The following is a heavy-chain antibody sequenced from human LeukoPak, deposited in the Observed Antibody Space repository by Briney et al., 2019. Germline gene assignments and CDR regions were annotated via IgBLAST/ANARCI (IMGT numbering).Heavy chain of an antibody. CDR2: INSDGSST. CDR3: ATSTIFGVVIIPEAFDI. J-gene: IGHJ3*02. CDR1: GFTFSSYW. V-gene: IGHV3-74*01. D-gene: IGHD3-3*01. Sequence: GGSLRLSCAASGFTFSSYWMHWARQAPGKGLVWVSRINSDGSSTSYADSVKGRFTISRDNAKNTLYLQMNSLRAEDTAVYYCATSTIFGVVIIPEAFDIWGQGTMVTVSS.